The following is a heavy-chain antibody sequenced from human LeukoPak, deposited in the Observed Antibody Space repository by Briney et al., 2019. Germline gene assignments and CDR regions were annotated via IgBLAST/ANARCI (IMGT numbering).Heavy chain of an antibody. Sequence: GESLKISCTASGYSFTSYWICWGRPMREKVLGWVGIIYPGDSDTRYSPSFQGQVTISADKSISIAYLQWSSLKASDTAMYYCARLRGWYDDEYFQHWGQGTLVTVSS. CDR3: ARLRGWYDDEYFQH. CDR2: IYPGDSDT. CDR1: GYSFTSYW. V-gene: IGHV5-51*01. D-gene: IGHD6-19*01. J-gene: IGHJ1*01.